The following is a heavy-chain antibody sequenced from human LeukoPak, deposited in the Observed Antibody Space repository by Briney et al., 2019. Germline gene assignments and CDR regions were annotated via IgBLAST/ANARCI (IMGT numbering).Heavy chain of an antibody. J-gene: IGHJ4*02. Sequence: SVKVSCKTSGGTFSNSGISWVRPAPGQGPEWMGGIIPVFGTPNYAQKFQGRLTITADRSTTTAYMELSSLTSDDTAVYYCARDRLARFPYFDYWGQGTLVAVSS. CDR1: GGTFSNSG. CDR2: IIPVFGTP. CDR3: ARDRLARFPYFDY. D-gene: IGHD3-3*01. V-gene: IGHV1-69*06.